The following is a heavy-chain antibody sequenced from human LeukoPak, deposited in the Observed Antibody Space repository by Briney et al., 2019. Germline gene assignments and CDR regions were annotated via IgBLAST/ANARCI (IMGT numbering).Heavy chain of an antibody. CDR3: ARAPRRIFGVVTFFDY. Sequence: PSETLSLTCAVYGGSFSGYYWSWIRQPPGKGLEWIGEINHSGSTNYNPSLKSRVTISVDTSKNQFSLKLSSVTAADTAVYYCARAPRRIFGVVTFFDYWGQGTLVTVSS. J-gene: IGHJ4*02. V-gene: IGHV4-34*01. CDR1: GGSFSGYY. CDR2: INHSGST. D-gene: IGHD3-3*01.